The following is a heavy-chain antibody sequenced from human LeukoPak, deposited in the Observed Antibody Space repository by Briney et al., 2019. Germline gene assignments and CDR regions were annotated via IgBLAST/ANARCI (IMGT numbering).Heavy chain of an antibody. J-gene: IGHJ4*02. CDR3: ARDMGLQGR. V-gene: IGHV3-48*01. D-gene: IGHD3-10*01. Sequence: GGSLRLSCAASGFTFSGNGMNWVRQAPGKGLEWVSYISGSGTTIYKADSVKGRFTISRDNAKNTLYLHMNSLSAEDTAVYYCARDMGLQGRWGQGTLVIVSS. CDR2: ISGSGTTI. CDR1: GFTFSGNG.